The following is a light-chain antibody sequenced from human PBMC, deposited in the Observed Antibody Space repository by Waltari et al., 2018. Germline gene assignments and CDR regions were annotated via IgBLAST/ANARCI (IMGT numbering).Light chain of an antibody. V-gene: IGLV8-61*01. CDR1: AGPVSFTPY. CDR3: VLYMSRDIL. Sequence: QTVVTQEPSFSVSPGGTVTPTCGLTAGPVSFTPYPSCYQQTPGQPPRTLIYSTNTRSSGVPDRFSGSILGDKAALTITGAQADDEAAYYCVLYMSRDILFGGGTKLTVL. CDR2: STN. J-gene: IGLJ3*02.